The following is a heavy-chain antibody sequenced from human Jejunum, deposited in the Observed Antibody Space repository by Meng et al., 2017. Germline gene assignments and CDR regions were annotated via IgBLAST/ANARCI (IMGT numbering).Heavy chain of an antibody. CDR2: IQHSGST. CDR3: ARLTYVRYFDY. V-gene: IGHV4-39*01. Sequence: QLQLQESGPGLVKPSETLSLTCTVSGDSITSGSYYWAWIRQPPGTGLGWIGSIQHSGSTYYNPSLKSRVSLSVDRSKNQFSLNLNSVAAADTAVYYCARLTYVRYFDYWGQGTLVTVSS. CDR1: GDSITSGSYY. J-gene: IGHJ4*02. D-gene: IGHD3-10*02.